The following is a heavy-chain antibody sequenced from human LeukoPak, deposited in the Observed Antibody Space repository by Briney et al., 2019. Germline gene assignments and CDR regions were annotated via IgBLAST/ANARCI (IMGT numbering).Heavy chain of an antibody. V-gene: IGHV3-74*01. CDR2: INGDASST. D-gene: IGHD3-9*01. J-gene: IGHJ4*02. CDR3: ARARANTSGYFEY. Sequence: PGGSLRLSCAASGLTLSGYWMHWVRQAPGKGLVWVSRINGDASSTSYADSVKGRFTISRDNAKSTLYLQMNSLRVEDTAVYYCARARANTSGYFEYWGQGTLVTVSS. CDR1: GLTLSGYW.